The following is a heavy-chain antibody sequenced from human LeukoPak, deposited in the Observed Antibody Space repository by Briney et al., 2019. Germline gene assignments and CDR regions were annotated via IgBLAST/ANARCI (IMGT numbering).Heavy chain of an antibody. D-gene: IGHD3-3*01. CDR1: GFRFSSYG. J-gene: IGHJ4*02. CDR3: SKDRGVFGVAYSLDY. V-gene: IGHV3-30*02. Sequence: PGRSLRLSCAASGFRFSSYGMHWVRQAPGKGLEWVAYIRYDGINEYYADSVKGRFTISRDLSKNTLFLQINSLRPEDTAVYYCSKDRGVFGVAYSLDYWGQGTLVTVSS. CDR2: IRYDGINE.